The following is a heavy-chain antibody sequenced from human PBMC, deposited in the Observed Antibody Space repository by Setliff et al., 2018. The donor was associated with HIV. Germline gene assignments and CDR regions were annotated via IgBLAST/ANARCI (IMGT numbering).Heavy chain of an antibody. J-gene: IGHJ6*03. D-gene: IGHD6-13*01. CDR2: IIPIFGTA. CDR3: ARVNGSWYERVLNYYYYMDV. Sequence: SVKVSCKASGGTFSSYAISWVRQAPGQGLEWMGGIIPIFGTANYAQKFQGRVTITADESTSTAYMELSSLRSEDAAVYYCARVNGSWYERVLNYYYYMDVWGKGTTVTVSS. V-gene: IGHV1-69*13. CDR1: GGTFSSYA.